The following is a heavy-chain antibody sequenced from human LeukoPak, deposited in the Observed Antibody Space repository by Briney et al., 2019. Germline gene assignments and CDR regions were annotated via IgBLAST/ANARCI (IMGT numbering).Heavy chain of an antibody. CDR1: GYSFTTYW. CDR2: ISPDDSDI. V-gene: IGHV5-51*01. D-gene: IGHD1-26*01. Sequence: GDSLKISCKGSGYSFTTYWIAWVRQMPGRGLEWMGIISPDDSDIRYSPSFQGHVTISADKSISTAYLQWSSLQASDTAMYYCARHEGSGSYYSYWGQGTLVTVSS. CDR3: ARHEGSGSYYSY. J-gene: IGHJ4*02.